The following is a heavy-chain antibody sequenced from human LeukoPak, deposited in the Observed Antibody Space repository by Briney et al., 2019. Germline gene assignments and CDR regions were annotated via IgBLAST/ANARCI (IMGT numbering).Heavy chain of an antibody. V-gene: IGHV1-69*13. CDR3: ARETLVVPAAISYFDY. CDR1: GGTFSSYA. J-gene: IGHJ4*02. D-gene: IGHD2-2*01. CDR2: IIPIFGTA. Sequence: SVKVSCKASGGTFSSYAISWVRQAPGQGLEWMGGIIPIFGTANYAQKFQGRVTITEDESTSTAYMEMSSLRSEDTAVYYCARETLVVPAAISYFDYWGQGTLVTVSS.